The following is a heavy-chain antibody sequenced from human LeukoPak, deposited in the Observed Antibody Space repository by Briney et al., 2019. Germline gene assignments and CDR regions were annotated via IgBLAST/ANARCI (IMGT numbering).Heavy chain of an antibody. V-gene: IGHV3-7*01. D-gene: IGHD3-10*01. CDR3: ARERMYSGSGSTYPYYDY. CDR2: IKPDGSEK. Sequence: QTGGSLRLSCAASGFTFSSYWMSWVRQSPGKGLEWVANIKPDGSEKYYVDSVKGRFTISRDNAKNALYLEMNSLRAGDTAVYYCARERMYSGSGSTYPYYDYWGQGTLVTVSS. CDR1: GFTFSSYW. J-gene: IGHJ4*02.